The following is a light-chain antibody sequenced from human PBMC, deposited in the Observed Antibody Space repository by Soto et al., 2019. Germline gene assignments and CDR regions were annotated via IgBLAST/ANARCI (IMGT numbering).Light chain of an antibody. CDR2: GAS. V-gene: IGKV3D-15*01. J-gene: IGKJ5*01. CDR3: QQYNNWPPIT. CDR1: QRVSSN. Sequence: VMTQYPTTLPAIAGERAPLCCRGSQRVSSNLAWYQQKPGQAPRLLIYGASTRATGIPARFSGSGSGTEFTLAISSLQSEDFAVYYCQQYNNWPPITFGQGTRLAIK.